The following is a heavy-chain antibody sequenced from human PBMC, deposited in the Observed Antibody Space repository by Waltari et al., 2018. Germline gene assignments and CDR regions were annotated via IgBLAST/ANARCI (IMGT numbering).Heavy chain of an antibody. CDR2: IYHRGRT. CDR3: DGVVVAAKG. J-gene: IGHJ4*02. Sequence: QVQLQESGTGLVKPSETLSLTCTVSGYSISSGYYWGWIRQPPGKGLEWIGSIYHRGRTVYSPSLNSRVTISVDTSKNQFSLKLSSVTAADTAVYYCDGVVVAAKGWGQGTLVTVSS. D-gene: IGHD2-15*01. V-gene: IGHV4-38-2*02. CDR1: GYSISSGYY.